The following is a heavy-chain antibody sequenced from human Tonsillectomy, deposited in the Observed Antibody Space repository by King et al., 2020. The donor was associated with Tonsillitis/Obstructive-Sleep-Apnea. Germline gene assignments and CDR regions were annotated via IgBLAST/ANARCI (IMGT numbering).Heavy chain of an antibody. J-gene: IGHJ2*01. V-gene: IGHV4-39*01. Sequence: QLQESGTGLVKPSETLSLTCTVSGGSISSSSYYWGWIRQPPGKGLEWIGSIYYSGSTYYNPSLKSRVTISVDTSKNQFSLKLSSVAAADTAVYYCARLGMIGYFDLWGRGTLVTVSS. D-gene: IGHD3-10*01. CDR3: ARLGMIGYFDL. CDR1: GGSISSSSYY. CDR2: IYYSGST.